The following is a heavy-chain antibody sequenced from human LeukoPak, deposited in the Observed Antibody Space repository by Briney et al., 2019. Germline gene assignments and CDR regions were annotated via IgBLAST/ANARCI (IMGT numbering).Heavy chain of an antibody. J-gene: IGHJ6*02. Sequence: GGSLRLSCAASGFPFSGYSLHWVRQAPGKGLEWVSSISSSAAYIAYADSVKGRFTISRDNAKNSLYLQMNSLRDEDTAVYFCARRPYSDTSGRLSDVWGQGTTVTVSS. D-gene: IGHD3-22*01. CDR1: GFPFSGYS. V-gene: IGHV3-21*01. CDR2: ISSSAAYI. CDR3: ARRPYSDTSGRLSDV.